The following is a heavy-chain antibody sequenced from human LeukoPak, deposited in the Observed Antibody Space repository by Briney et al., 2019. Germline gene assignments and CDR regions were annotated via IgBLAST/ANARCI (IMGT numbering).Heavy chain of an antibody. CDR3: ARDGGYV. V-gene: IGHV3-21*01. Sequence: PGGSLRLSCAASGFTFSSYSMNWVRQAPGKGLEWVSSISSSSYIYYADSVKGRFTISRDNSKNTLYLQMNSLRAEDTAVYYCARDGGYVWGQGTLVTVSS. CDR1: GFTFSSYS. J-gene: IGHJ4*02. CDR2: ISSSSYI. D-gene: IGHD5-12*01.